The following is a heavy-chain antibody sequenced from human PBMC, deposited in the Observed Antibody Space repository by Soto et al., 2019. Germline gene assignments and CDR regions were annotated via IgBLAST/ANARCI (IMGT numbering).Heavy chain of an antibody. D-gene: IGHD3-10*01. CDR1: GGTFTGYY. CDR2: INPNSGGT. V-gene: IGHV1-2*04. CDR3: ARGNTMVRGVIIKAYYYYGMDV. Sequence: ASVKVSCKTSGGTFTGYYMHWVRQAPGQGLEWMGWINPNSGGTNYAQKFQGWVTMTRDTSISTAYMELSRLRSDDTAVYYCARGNTMVRGVIIKAYYYYGMDVWGQGTTVTVSS. J-gene: IGHJ6*02.